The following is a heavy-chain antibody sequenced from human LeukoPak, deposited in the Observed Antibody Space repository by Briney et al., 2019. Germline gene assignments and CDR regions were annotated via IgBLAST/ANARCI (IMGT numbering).Heavy chain of an antibody. J-gene: IGHJ6*02. CDR2: IYPGDSDT. V-gene: IGHV5-51*01. Sequence: GESLKISCKGSGYSFTSYWIGWVRQMPGKGLEWMGIIYPGDSDTRYSPSFQGQVTISADKSISTAYLQWSSLKASDTAMYYCARHGRSITMVRGVMNYYYYGMDVWGQGTTVTVSS. D-gene: IGHD3-10*01. CDR3: ARHGRSITMVRGVMNYYYYGMDV. CDR1: GYSFTSYW.